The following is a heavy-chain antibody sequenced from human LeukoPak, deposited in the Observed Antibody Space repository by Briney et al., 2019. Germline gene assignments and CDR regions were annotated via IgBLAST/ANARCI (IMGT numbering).Heavy chain of an antibody. CDR2: IYTSGST. CDR3: ARYQRRSSGWQDFDY. D-gene: IGHD6-19*01. Sequence: PSETLSLTCTVSGGSISSGDYYWSWIRQPPGKGLEWIGRIYTSGSTNYNPSLKSRVTISVDTSKNQFSLKLSSVTAADTAVYYCARYQRRSSGWQDFDYWGQGTLVTVSS. CDR1: GGSISSGDYY. J-gene: IGHJ4*02. V-gene: IGHV4-61*02.